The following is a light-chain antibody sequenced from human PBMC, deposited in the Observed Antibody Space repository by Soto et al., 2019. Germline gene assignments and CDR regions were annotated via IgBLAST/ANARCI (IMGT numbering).Light chain of an antibody. CDR1: RGISSW. CDR2: AAS. J-gene: IGKJ2*01. CDR3: QQANSFPPT. Sequence: IKLTRFPSSVSPSVGARVTFTFRAIRGISSWLAGYQQKPGKAPKLLIYAASSLQSGVPSRFSGSGSGTDFTLTISSLQPEDFATYYCQQANSFPPTFGQGTKLEIK. V-gene: IGKV1-12*01.